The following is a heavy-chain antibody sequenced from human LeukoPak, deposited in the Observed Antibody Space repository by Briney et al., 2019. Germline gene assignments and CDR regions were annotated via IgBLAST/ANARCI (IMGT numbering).Heavy chain of an antibody. CDR2: ISGSGGST. CDR1: GFTFSNYE. V-gene: IGHV3-23*01. J-gene: IGHJ4*02. CDR3: HCYYYDSSGYYYHDY. D-gene: IGHD3-22*01. Sequence: GGSLRLSCAASGFTFSNYEMNWVRQAPGKGLEWVSAISGSGGSTYYADSVKGRFTISRDNSKNTLYLQMNSLRAEDTAVYYCHCYYYDSSGYYYHDYWGQGTLVTVSS.